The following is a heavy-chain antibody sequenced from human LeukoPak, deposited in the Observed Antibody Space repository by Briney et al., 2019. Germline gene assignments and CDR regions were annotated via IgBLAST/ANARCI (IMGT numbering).Heavy chain of an antibody. CDR1: GFTFSSYT. V-gene: IGHV3-21*06. Sequence: GGSLRLSCAASGFTFSSYTMNWVRQVPGRGLEWVSSISSSSSYIYYADSVKGRFTISRDNAKNSLYLQMNSLRAEDTAVYYCARDTYDILTGYYKWAFDIWGQGTMLTVSS. CDR3: ARDTYDILTGYYKWAFDI. D-gene: IGHD3-9*01. CDR2: ISSSSSYI. J-gene: IGHJ3*02.